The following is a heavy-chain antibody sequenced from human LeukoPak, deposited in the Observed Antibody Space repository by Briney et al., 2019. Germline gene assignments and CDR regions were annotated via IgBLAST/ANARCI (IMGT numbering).Heavy chain of an antibody. Sequence: GGSLRLSCAASGFTFSTYGMSWVRQAPGKGLEWVSGISGSGGSRFYTDSVKGRFTISRDNSKNTLYLQMNSLRAEDTAVYYCARIAHSNYYYYMDVWGKGTTVTVSS. V-gene: IGHV3-23*01. J-gene: IGHJ6*03. D-gene: IGHD2/OR15-2a*01. CDR1: GFTFSTYG. CDR3: ARIAHSNYYYYMDV. CDR2: ISGSGGSR.